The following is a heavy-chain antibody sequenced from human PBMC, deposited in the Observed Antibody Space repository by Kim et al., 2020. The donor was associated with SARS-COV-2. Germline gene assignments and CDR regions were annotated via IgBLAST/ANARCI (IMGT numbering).Heavy chain of an antibody. J-gene: IGHJ6*02. V-gene: IGHV1-2*02. CDR3: AGWGSRYQLPNHYYYYGMDV. CDR2: INPNSGGT. Sequence: ASVKVSCKASGYTFTGYYMHWVRQAPGQGLEWMGWINPNSGGTNYAQKFQGRVTMTRDTSISTAYMELSRLRSDDTAVYYCAGWGSRYQLPNHYYYYGMDVWGQGTTVTVSS. CDR1: GYTFTGYY. D-gene: IGHD2-2*01.